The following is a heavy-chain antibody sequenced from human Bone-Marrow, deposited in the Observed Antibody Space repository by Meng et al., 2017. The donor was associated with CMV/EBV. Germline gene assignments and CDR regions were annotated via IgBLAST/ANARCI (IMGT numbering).Heavy chain of an antibody. CDR1: GGSISSYY. Sequence: SETLSITCTVSGGSISSYYWSWIRQPPGKGLEWIGYIYYSGSTNYNPSLKSRVTISVDTSKNQFSLKLSSVTAADTAVYYCAREGLELRGRLWYFDLWGRGTLVTVSS. CDR3: AREGLELRGRLWYFDL. CDR2: IYYSGST. J-gene: IGHJ2*01. D-gene: IGHD1-7*01. V-gene: IGHV4-59*01.